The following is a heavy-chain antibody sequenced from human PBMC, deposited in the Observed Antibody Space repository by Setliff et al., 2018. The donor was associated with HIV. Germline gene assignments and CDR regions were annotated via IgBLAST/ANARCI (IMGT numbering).Heavy chain of an antibody. D-gene: IGHD3-3*01. CDR1: NASISTYY. CDR3: ARNNPVLSQTFGADGLDV. CDR2: ISATGST. V-gene: IGHV4-4*09. Sequence: PSETLSLTCTVSNASISTYYWTWIRQPPGKGLEWIGHISATGSTKYNPSLEGRVTISVYTSQNQFSLRLSSVTAADTAVYYCARNNPVLSQTFGADGLDVWGQGTTVTVS. J-gene: IGHJ6*02.